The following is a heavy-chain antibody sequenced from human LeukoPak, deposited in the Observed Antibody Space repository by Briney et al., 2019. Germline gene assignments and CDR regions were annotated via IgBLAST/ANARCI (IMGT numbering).Heavy chain of an antibody. CDR1: GGSISSYY. CDR3: ARVRDWFDP. V-gene: IGHV4-59*01. CDR2: IYYSENT. J-gene: IGHJ5*02. Sequence: SETLSLTCTVSGGSISSYYWSWIRQPPGKGLEWIGYIYYSENTNYNTSLKSRVTISVDTSKNQFSLKLSSVTAADTAVYYCARVRDWFDPWGQGTLVTVSS.